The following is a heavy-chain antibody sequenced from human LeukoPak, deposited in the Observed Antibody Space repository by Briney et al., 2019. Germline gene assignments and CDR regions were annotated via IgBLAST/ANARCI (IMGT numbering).Heavy chain of an antibody. D-gene: IGHD3-3*01. CDR1: GLILRYYG. CDR2: IKFDGSDT. Sequence: GGSLRLSCAASGLILRYYGMHWFRQAPGKGLEWVGFIKFDGSDTKYADSVRGRFTISRDNSKNTLYLQMNSLRAEDTAMYYCGRVRIFSVEVDCWGQGTLVTVSS. CDR3: GRVRIFSVEVDC. J-gene: IGHJ4*02. V-gene: IGHV3-33*01.